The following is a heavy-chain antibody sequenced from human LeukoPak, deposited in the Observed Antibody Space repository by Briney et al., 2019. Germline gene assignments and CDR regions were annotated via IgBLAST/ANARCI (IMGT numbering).Heavy chain of an antibody. Sequence: GGSLRLSCAASGFTFSSYAMSWVRQAPGTGQEWDSAISGSGGSTYYADSVKGRFTISRDNSKNTLYLQMNSLRPEDTAIYYCARSNDFWSGPLRNYYYYMDVWGKGTTVTVSS. D-gene: IGHD3-3*01. CDR3: ARSNDFWSGPLRNYYYYMDV. J-gene: IGHJ6*03. CDR2: ISGSGGST. CDR1: GFTFSSYA. V-gene: IGHV3-23*01.